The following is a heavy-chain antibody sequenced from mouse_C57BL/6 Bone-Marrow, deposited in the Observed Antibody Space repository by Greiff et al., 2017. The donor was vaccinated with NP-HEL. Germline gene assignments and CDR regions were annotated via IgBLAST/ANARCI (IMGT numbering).Heavy chain of an antibody. CDR2: IRNKANGYTT. CDR1: GFTFTDYY. D-gene: IGHD2-4*01. J-gene: IGHJ4*01. V-gene: IGHV7-3*01. Sequence: DVKLVESGGGLVQPGGSLSLSCAASGFTFTDYYMSWVRQPPGKALEWLVFIRNKANGYTTEYSASGEGRFTISRDNSQCILYLQMNALRAEDSATDYCARSIYYDYADDPFYAMDYWGQGTSVTVSS. CDR3: ARSIYYDYADDPFYAMDY.